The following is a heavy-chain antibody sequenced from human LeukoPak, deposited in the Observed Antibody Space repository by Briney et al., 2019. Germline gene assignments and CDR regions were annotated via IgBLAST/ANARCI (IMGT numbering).Heavy chain of an antibody. V-gene: IGHV4-39*07. CDR1: GGSIRSGTYY. CDR2: IYYNGNT. Sequence: PSETLSLTCTVSGGSIRSGTYYWGWIRQPPGKGLEWIGSIYYNGNTNYNPSLKSRVTISVDTSKNQFSLKLSSVTAADTAVYYCARGGYYDSSGYLNPLDYWGQGTLVTVSS. J-gene: IGHJ4*02. CDR3: ARGGYYDSSGYLNPLDY. D-gene: IGHD3-22*01.